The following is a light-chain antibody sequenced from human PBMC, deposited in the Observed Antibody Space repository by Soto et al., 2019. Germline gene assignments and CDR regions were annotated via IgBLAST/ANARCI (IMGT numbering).Light chain of an antibody. V-gene: IGKV3-11*01. CDR1: QSVSSY. CDR3: QHRGNWPLT. Sequence: EIVLTQSPATLSLSPGERATLSCRASQSVSSYFAWYQQKPGQAPRLLIYDASNRATGIPARFSGSGSGTDFSLTISSLEPEDFAVYYCQHRGNWPLTFRQRTKVEIK. J-gene: IGKJ1*01. CDR2: DAS.